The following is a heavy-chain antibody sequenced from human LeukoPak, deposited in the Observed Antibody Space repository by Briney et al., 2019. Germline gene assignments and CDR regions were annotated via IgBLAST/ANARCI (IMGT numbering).Heavy chain of an antibody. Sequence: GGALRLSFAASGFTFSNALMSWVRQAPGKGLEWVGRIKSKTDGGATDYAAPVKGRFTISRDDSKNTLYLQMNSLKTEDTAVYYCTLSRLYYDFWSGYYYYMDVWGKGTTVSVSS. CDR2: IKSKTDGGAT. J-gene: IGHJ6*03. CDR1: GFTFSNAL. V-gene: IGHV3-15*01. CDR3: TLSRLYYDFWSGYYYYMDV. D-gene: IGHD3-3*01.